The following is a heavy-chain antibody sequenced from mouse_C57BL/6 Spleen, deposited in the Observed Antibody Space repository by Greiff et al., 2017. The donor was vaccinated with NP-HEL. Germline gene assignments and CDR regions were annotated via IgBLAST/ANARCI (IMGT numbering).Heavy chain of an antibody. J-gene: IGHJ4*01. V-gene: IGHV1-64*01. CDR2: IHPNSGST. Sequence: QVQLQQPGAELVKPGASVTLSCKASGYTFTSYWMHWVKQRPGQGLEWIGMIHPNSGSTNYNEKFKSKATLTVDKSSSTAYMNHSSLTSDDYAVYYCARRGMDYDDTCAMDYWGQGTTLTVSS. CDR1: GYTFTSYW. CDR3: ARRGMDYDDTCAMDY. D-gene: IGHD2-4*01.